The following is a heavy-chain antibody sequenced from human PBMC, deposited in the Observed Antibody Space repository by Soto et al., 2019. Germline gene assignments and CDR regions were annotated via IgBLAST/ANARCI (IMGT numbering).Heavy chain of an antibody. V-gene: IGHV5-51*01. D-gene: IGHD3-22*01. Sequence: PGESLKISCKGSGYSFTSYWVGWVRQMPGKGLEWMGIIYPGDSDTRYSPSFQGQVTISADKSISTAYLQWSSLKASDTAMYYCARSYDSSGYPGHYYYYYGMDVWGQGTTVTVS. J-gene: IGHJ6*02. CDR1: GYSFTSYW. CDR2: IYPGDSDT. CDR3: ARSYDSSGYPGHYYYYYGMDV.